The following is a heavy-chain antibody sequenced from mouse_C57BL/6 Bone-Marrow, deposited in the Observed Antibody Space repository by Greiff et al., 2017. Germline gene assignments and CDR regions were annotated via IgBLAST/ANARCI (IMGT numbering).Heavy chain of an antibody. V-gene: IGHV14-2*01. D-gene: IGHD2-2*01. CDR1: GFNIKDYY. J-gene: IGHJ4*01. CDR3: ARRGYGYVSLFYYAMDY. Sequence: EVQVVESGAELVKPGASVKLSCTASGFNIKDYYMHWVKQRTEQGLEWIGRIDPEDGETKYAPKFQGKATITADTSSNTAYLQLSSLTSEDTAVYYCARRGYGYVSLFYYAMDYWGQGTSVTVSS. CDR2: IDPEDGET.